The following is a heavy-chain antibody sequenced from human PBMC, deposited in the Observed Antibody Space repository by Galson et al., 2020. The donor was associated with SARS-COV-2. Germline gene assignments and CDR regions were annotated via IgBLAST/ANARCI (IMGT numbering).Heavy chain of an antibody. CDR3: ARWGHYGGNGPAAGDFDY. CDR1: GGTFSSYA. CDR2: IIPIFGTA. J-gene: IGHJ4*02. D-gene: IGHD4-17*01. V-gene: IGHV1-69*13. Sequence: SLKVSCKASGGTFSSYAISWVRQAPGQGLEWMGGIIPIFGTANYAQKFQGRVTITADESTSTAYMELSSLRSEDTAVYYCARWGHYGGNGPAAGDFDYWGQGTLVTVAS.